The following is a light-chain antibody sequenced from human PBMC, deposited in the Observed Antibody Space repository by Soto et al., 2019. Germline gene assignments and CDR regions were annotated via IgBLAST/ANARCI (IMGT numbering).Light chain of an antibody. J-gene: IGLJ1*01. Sequence: QSVLTQPASVSGSPGQSITISCTGTSSDVGGYNYVSWYQQHPGKAPKLMIYAVTDRPSGVSSRFSGSKSGNTASLTISGLQAEAAGDYYCSSYTSSSTLFGTGTKVTV. CDR1: SSDVGGYNY. V-gene: IGLV2-14*01. CDR2: AVT. CDR3: SSYTSSSTL.